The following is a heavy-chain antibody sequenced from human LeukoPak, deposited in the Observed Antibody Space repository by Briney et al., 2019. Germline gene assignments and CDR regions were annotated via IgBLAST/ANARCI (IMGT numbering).Heavy chain of an antibody. CDR2: IYRGGST. V-gene: IGHV3-53*01. CDR3: ARHWGFYYYMDV. Sequence: GGSLRLSCAASGFTVSSNYMSWVRQAPGRGLEWVSVIYRGGSTYYADSVKGRFTISRDNSKNTLYLQMNSLRAEDTAVYYCARHWGFYYYMDVWGKGTTVTVSS. D-gene: IGHD7-27*01. J-gene: IGHJ6*03. CDR1: GFTVSSNY.